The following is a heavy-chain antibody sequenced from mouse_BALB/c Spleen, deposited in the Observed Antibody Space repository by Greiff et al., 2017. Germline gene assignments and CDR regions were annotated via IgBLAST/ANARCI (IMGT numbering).Heavy chain of an antibody. D-gene: IGHD2-1*01. CDR3: ARGNSYAMDY. CDR1: GYTFTSYT. Sequence: QVQLQQSAAELARPGASVKMSCKASGYTFTSYTMHWVKQRPGQGLEWIGYINPSSGYTEYNQKFKDKTTLTADKSSSTAYMQLSSLTSEDSAVYYCARGNSYAMDYWGQGTSVTVSS. V-gene: IGHV1-4*02. J-gene: IGHJ4*01. CDR2: INPSSGYT.